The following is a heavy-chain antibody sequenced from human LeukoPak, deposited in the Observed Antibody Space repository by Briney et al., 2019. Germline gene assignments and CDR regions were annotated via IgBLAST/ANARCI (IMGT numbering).Heavy chain of an antibody. V-gene: IGHV3-23*01. J-gene: IGHJ4*02. CDR2: ISGGGATT. D-gene: IGHD2/OR15-2a*01. CDR1: GFPFSSYG. CDR3: AKTFGWPFYFDY. Sequence: RPGGSLRLSCAASGFPFSSYGMGWVRQAPGKGLEWVSGISGGGATTYYADSVKGRFTISRDNSKNTLHLDMSSLRAEDTAEYYCAKTFGWPFYFDYWGQGTLVTVSS.